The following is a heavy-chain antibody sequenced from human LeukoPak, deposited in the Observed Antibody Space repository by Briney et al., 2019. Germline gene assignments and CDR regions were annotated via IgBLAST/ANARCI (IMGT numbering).Heavy chain of an antibody. CDR3: STEDKYCSSSTCGDS. J-gene: IGHJ4*02. CDR1: GYTFSEYY. D-gene: IGHD2-2*01. V-gene: IGHV1-2*02. Sequence: ASVKVSCKTSGYTFSEYYMHWGRQAPGRGLEWMGYIIPNSGVTTYAQKFQGRVTMTRDTSISAAYLDLSGLRSDDTAVYFCSTEDKYCSSSTCGDSWGQGTLVTVSS. CDR2: IIPNSGVT.